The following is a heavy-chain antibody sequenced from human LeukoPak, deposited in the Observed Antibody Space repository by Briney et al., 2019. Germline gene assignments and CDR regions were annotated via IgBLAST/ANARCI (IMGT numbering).Heavy chain of an antibody. J-gene: IGHJ6*04. CDR3: AELGITMIGGV. CDR1: GFSFRSYN. CDR2: ITTSSTYT. Sequence: SGGSLRLSCEASGFSFRSYNMDWVRQTPGKGLEWISSITTSSTYTFYADSVKGRFTISRDNAKNSLYLQMNSLRAEDTAVYYCAELGITMIGGVWGKGTTVTISS. D-gene: IGHD3-10*02. V-gene: IGHV3-21*01.